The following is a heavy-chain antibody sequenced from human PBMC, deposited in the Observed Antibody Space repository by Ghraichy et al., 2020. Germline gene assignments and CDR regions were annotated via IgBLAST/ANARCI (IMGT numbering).Heavy chain of an antibody. D-gene: IGHD6-19*01. CDR3: ARTASDWSLGD. CDR2: IKEDGTEK. CDR1: GFTFSTHR. J-gene: IGHJ4*02. Sequence: GGSLRLSCAASGFTFSTHRMSWVRQAPGKGLEWVANIKEDGTEKYFVDSVKGRFTISRDNAKNSLYLQMSSLRAEDTAVYYCARTASDWSLGDWGQGTLVTVSS. V-gene: IGHV3-7*03.